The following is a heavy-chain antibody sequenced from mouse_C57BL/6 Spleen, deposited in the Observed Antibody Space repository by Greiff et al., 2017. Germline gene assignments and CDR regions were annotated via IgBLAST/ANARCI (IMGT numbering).Heavy chain of an antibody. CDR1: GYSFTGYF. Sequence: VQLQPSGPELVKPGDSVKISCKASGYSFTGYFMNWVMQSHGKSLEWIGRINPYNGDTFYNQKFKGKATLTVDKSSSTAHMELRSLTSEDSAVYYCARGGSYYSNYWYFDVWGTGTTVTVSS. CDR3: ARGGSYYSNYWYFDV. V-gene: IGHV1-20*01. J-gene: IGHJ1*03. D-gene: IGHD2-5*01. CDR2: INPYNGDT.